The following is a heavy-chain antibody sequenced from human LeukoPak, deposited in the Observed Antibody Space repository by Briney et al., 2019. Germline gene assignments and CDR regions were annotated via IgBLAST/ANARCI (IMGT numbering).Heavy chain of an antibody. J-gene: IGHJ4*02. CDR2: INPHSGGT. Sequence: ASMKVSCKASEYIFTDYYIHCVRQAPGQGLEWMGWINPHSGGTNYAQKFQDRVTMTGDTSISTAYMELSRLISDDTAIYYCARGGDNYDILTQWGQGTLVTVSS. CDR1: EYIFTDYY. CDR3: ARGGDNYDILTQ. V-gene: IGHV1-2*02. D-gene: IGHD3-9*01.